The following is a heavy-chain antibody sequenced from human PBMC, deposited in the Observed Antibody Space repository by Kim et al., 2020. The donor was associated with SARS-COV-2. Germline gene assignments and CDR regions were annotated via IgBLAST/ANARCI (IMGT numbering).Heavy chain of an antibody. J-gene: IGHJ4*02. CDR1: GGSVSSGSYY. D-gene: IGHD6-13*01. CDR3: ATVIRIAAAEYYFDY. Sequence: SETLSLTCTVSGGSVSSGSYYWSWIRQPPGKGLEWIGYIYYSGSTNYNPSLKSRVTISVDTSKNQFSLKLSSVTAADTAVYYCATVIRIAAAEYYFDYWGQGTLVTVSS. CDR2: IYYSGST. V-gene: IGHV4-61*01.